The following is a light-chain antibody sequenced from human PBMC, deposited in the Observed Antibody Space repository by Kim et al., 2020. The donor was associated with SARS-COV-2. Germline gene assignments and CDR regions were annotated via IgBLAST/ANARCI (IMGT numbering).Light chain of an antibody. CDR1: QTISSY. CDR3: QQSYSTPRT. CDR2: AAS. J-gene: IGKJ2*02. V-gene: IGKV1-39*01. Sequence: DIQMTQSPSSLSASVGDRITITCRASQTISSYLNWYQQKPGKAPNLLIYAASSLQSGVPSRFSGSRSGTDFTLTISSLQPEDFATYYCQQSYSTPRTFGQGTKLEI.